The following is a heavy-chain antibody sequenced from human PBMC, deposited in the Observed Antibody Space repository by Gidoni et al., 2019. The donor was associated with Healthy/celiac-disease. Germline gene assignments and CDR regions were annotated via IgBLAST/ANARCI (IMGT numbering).Heavy chain of an antibody. CDR2: IWYDGSNK. J-gene: IGHJ4*02. Sequence: QVQLAVSGGGVVQPGRSLRLTCAASGLTFSSYGMPWVRQAPGKGLEWVAVIWYDGSNKYYADSVKGRFTISRDNSKNTLYLQMNSLRAEDTAVYYCARGPKQWLVLYFDYWGQGTLVTVSA. V-gene: IGHV3-33*01. D-gene: IGHD6-19*01. CDR1: GLTFSSYG. CDR3: ARGPKQWLVLYFDY.